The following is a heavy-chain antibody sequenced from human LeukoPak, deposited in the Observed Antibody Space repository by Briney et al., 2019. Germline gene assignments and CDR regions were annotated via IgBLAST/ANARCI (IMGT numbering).Heavy chain of an antibody. CDR2: IRMTGGST. Sequence: GGSLRLSCAASGFTFSSYAMSWVRQAPGKGLEWVSTIRMTGGSTYYADSVKGRFTISRDNSKNTLHLQMNSLRAEDTAVYYCAKGGGITGPYFDYWGQGTLVTVSS. CDR3: AKGGGITGPYFDY. D-gene: IGHD3-16*01. CDR1: GFTFSSYA. V-gene: IGHV3-23*01. J-gene: IGHJ4*02.